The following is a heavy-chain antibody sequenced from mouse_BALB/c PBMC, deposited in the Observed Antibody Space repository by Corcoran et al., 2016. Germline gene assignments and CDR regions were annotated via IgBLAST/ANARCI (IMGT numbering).Heavy chain of an antibody. V-gene: IGHV9-3-1*01. CDR1: GYTFTNYG. Sequence: QSQLVQSGPELKKPGETVKISCKASGYTFTNYGMNWVKQAPGKGLKWMGWINTYTGEPTYADDFKGRFAFSLETSASTAYLQINNLKNEDTATYFCATPDGSSYFDYWGQGTTLTVSS. CDR3: ATPDGSSYFDY. CDR2: INTYTGEP. J-gene: IGHJ2*01. D-gene: IGHD1-1*01.